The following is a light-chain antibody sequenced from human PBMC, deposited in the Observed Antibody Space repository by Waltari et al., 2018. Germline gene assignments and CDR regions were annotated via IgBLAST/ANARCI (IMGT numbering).Light chain of an antibody. V-gene: IGLV2-14*03. J-gene: IGLJ2*01. CDR1: SRDIGDYNY. CDR2: EVT. CDR3: SSCTSSSTFV. Sequence: QSALPQPASVSGSPGQSTPTSCTGPSRDIGDYNYVSWSQQYPGKAPKLIISEVTARPSGVSNRFSGSKSGNTASLTISGLQTEDEADYYCSSCTSSSTFVFGGGTKLTVL.